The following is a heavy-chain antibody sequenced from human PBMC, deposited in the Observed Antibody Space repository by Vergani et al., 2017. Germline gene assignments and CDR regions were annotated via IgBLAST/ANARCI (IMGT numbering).Heavy chain of an antibody. V-gene: IGHV1-2*02. Sequence: QVQLVQSGAEVKKPGASVKVSCKASGYTFTGYYMHWVRQAPGQGLEWMGCINPNSGGRKYAQKFQGRVTMTRDTSISTAYMELSRLRSDATAVYYCASQALLNRYYYYGMDVWGQGTTVTVSS. D-gene: IGHD2-15*01. CDR2: INPNSGGR. CDR3: ASQALLNRYYYYGMDV. CDR1: GYTFTGYY. J-gene: IGHJ6*02.